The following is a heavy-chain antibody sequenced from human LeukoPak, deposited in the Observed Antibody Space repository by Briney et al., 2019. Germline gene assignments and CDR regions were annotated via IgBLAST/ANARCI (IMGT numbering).Heavy chain of an antibody. CDR2: MNPNSGNT. D-gene: IGHD3-10*01. J-gene: IGHJ4*02. V-gene: IGHV1-8*01. CDR1: VYTFTSYD. CDR3: ATYPGNDYGSGSYST. Sequence: GASVKVSCKASVYTFTSYDINWVRQATGQGLEWMGWMNPNSGNTGYAQKFQGRVTMTRNTSISTAYMELSSLRSEDTAVYYCATYPGNDYGSGSYSTWGQGTLVTVSS.